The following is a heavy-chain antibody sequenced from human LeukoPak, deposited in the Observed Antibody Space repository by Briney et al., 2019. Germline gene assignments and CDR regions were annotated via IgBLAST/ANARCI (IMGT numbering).Heavy chain of an antibody. J-gene: IGHJ4*02. Sequence: ASVKVSCKASGYTFTSYYMHWVRQAPGQGLEWMGLINPSGGSTSYAQKFQGRVTMTRDTSTSTVYMELSSLRSEDTAVYYCARGPRGYSGYEQDFDYWGQGTLVTVSS. V-gene: IGHV1-46*01. D-gene: IGHD5-12*01. CDR3: ARGPRGYSGYEQDFDY. CDR2: INPSGGST. CDR1: GYTFTSYY.